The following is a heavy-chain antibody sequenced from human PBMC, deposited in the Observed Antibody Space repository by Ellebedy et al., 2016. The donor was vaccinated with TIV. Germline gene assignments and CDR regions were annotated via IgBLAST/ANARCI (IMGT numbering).Heavy chain of an antibody. CDR2: IYPGDSDT. CDR1: GYSFTSYW. V-gene: IGHV5-51*01. Sequence: GGSLRLSXKGSGYSFTSYWIGWVRQMPGKGLEWMGIIYPGDSDTRYSPSFQGQVTISADKSISTAYLQWSSLKASDTAMYYCARLSLPFGVETNNWFNPWGQGTLVTVSS. J-gene: IGHJ5*02. D-gene: IGHD3-3*01. CDR3: ARLSLPFGVETNNWFNP.